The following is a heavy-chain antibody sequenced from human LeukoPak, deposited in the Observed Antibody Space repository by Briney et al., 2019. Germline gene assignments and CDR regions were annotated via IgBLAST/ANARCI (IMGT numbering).Heavy chain of an antibody. Sequence: PGGSLRLSCAASGFTVSSNYMNWVRQAPGKGLEWVSYISSSSSTIYYADSVKGRFTISRDNAKNSLYLQMNSLRAEDTAVYYCARGGIAVAVGPYWGQGTMVTVSS. J-gene: IGHJ3*01. CDR3: ARGGIAVAVGPY. V-gene: IGHV3-48*04. D-gene: IGHD6-19*01. CDR2: ISSSSSTI. CDR1: GFTVSSNY.